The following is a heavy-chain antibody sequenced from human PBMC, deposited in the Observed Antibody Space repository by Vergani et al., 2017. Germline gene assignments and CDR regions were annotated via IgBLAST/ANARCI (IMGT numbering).Heavy chain of an antibody. CDR3: ARVPYYYGPGSAFDI. Sequence: EVQLLESGGGLVQPGGSLRLSCAASGFTFTSYWISWVRQMPGKGLEWMGRIDPSDSYTNYSPSFQGHVTISADKSISTAYLQWSSLKASDTAMYYCARVPYYYGPGSAFDIWGQGTMVTVSS. J-gene: IGHJ3*02. D-gene: IGHD3-10*01. V-gene: IGHV5-10-1*01. CDR1: GFTFTSYW. CDR2: IDPSDSYT.